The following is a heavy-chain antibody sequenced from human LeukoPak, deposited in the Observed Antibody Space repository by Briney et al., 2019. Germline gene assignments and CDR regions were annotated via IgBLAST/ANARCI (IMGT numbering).Heavy chain of an antibody. D-gene: IGHD7-27*01. CDR3: ARDVSNWGSPNSDAFDI. J-gene: IGHJ3*02. CDR2: TYYRSKWYN. V-gene: IGHV6-1*01. CDR1: GDSVSSNSAA. Sequence: SQTLSLTCAISGDSVSSNSAAWNWIRQSPSRGLEWLGRTYYRSKWYNDYAVSVKSRITINPDTSKNQFSLQLNSVTPEDTAVYYRARDVSNWGSPNSDAFDIWGQGTMVTVSS.